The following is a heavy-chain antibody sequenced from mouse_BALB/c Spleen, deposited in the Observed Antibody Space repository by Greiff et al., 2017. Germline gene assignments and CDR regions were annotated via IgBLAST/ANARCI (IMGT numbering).Heavy chain of an antibody. Sequence: VQLKQSGAELVKPGASVKLSCTASGFNIKDTYMHWVKQRPEKGLEWIGRIDPANGNTKYDPMFQGKATITADTSSNTAYLQLSSLTSEDTAVYYCARDYGSRRFAYWGQGTLVTVSA. CDR1: GFNIKDTY. J-gene: IGHJ3*01. V-gene: IGHV14-3*02. D-gene: IGHD1-1*01. CDR3: ARDYGSRRFAY. CDR2: IDPANGNT.